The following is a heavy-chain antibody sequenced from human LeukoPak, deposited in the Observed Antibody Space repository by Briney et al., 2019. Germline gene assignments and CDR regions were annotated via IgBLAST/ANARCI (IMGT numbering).Heavy chain of an antibody. Sequence: SETLSLTCTVSGGSISSSSYYWGWIRQPPGKGLEWIGSIYYSGSTYYNPSLKSRVTISVDTSKNQFSLNLSSVTAADTAVYFCARDEGRSYPFDYWGQGTLVTVSS. CDR3: ARDEGRSYPFDY. J-gene: IGHJ4*02. V-gene: IGHV4-39*07. CDR2: IYYSGST. D-gene: IGHD2-15*01. CDR1: GGSISSSSYY.